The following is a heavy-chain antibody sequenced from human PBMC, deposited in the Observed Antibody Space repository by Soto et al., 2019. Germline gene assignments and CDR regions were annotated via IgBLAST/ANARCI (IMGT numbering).Heavy chain of an antibody. CDR1: GGSISSSNW. J-gene: IGHJ6*02. CDR3: ASHTYYSSGWYGYYYYGMDV. CDR2: IYHSGST. V-gene: IGHV4-4*02. D-gene: IGHD6-19*01. Sequence: TSETLSLTCAVSGGSISSSNWWSWVRQPPGKGLEWIGEIYHSGSTNYNPSLKSRVTISVDKSKNQFSLKLSSVTAADTAVYYCASHTYYSSGWYGYYYYGMDVWGQGTTVTVSS.